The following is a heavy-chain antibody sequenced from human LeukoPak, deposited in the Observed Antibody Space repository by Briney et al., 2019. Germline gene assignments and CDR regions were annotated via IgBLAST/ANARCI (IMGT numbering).Heavy chain of an antibody. CDR2: INGDGSDT. Sequence: PGGSLRLSCAASGFTFSSYWMHWVRQAPGKGLVWVSRINGDGSDTRYADSVKGRFTISRDNAKNSLFLQMNSLRAEDTAVYYCARDISSVAAVVAVGDYWGQGTLVTVSS. D-gene: IGHD6-6*01. CDR1: GFTFSSYW. CDR3: ARDISSVAAVVAVGDY. V-gene: IGHV3-74*01. J-gene: IGHJ4*02.